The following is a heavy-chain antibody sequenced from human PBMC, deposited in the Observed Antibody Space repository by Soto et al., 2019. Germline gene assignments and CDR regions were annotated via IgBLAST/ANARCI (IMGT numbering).Heavy chain of an antibody. V-gene: IGHV1-24*01. J-gene: IGHJ4*02. CDR1: GYTLTELS. CDR2: FDPGDGET. CDR3: ATVEYYYDSSGYYY. D-gene: IGHD3-22*01. Sequence: ASVKVSCKVSGYTLTELSMHWVRQAPGKGLEWMGGFDPGDGETIYAQKFQGRVTMTEDTSTDTAYMELSSLRSEDTAVYYCATVEYYYDSSGYYYWGQGTLVTVSS.